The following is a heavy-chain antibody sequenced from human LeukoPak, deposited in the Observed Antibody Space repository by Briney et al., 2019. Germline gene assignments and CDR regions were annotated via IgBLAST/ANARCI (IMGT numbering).Heavy chain of an antibody. CDR2: ISGSGGST. Sequence: GGSLRLSCAASGFTFSSYAMSWVRQAPGKGLEWVSAISGSGGSTYYADTVKGRFTISRDNSKNTLYLQMNSLRAEDTALYYCAKDSSLRVAGTLDYWGQGTLVTVSS. CDR3: AKDSSLRVAGTLDY. D-gene: IGHD6-19*01. V-gene: IGHV3-23*01. CDR1: GFTFSSYA. J-gene: IGHJ4*02.